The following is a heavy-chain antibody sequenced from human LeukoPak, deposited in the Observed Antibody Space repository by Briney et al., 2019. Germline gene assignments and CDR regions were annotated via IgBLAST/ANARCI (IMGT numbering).Heavy chain of an antibody. CDR2: ISSTGSTK. J-gene: IGHJ4*02. D-gene: IGHD6-13*01. Sequence: GGSLRLSCAASGFTFSDYYMSWTRQAPGKGLEWLSYISSTGSTKYYADSVKGRFTISRDNTKNSLYLQMNSLRAEDTAVYYCAREIAAAGIDYWGQGTLVTVSS. V-gene: IGHV3-11*01. CDR3: AREIAAAGIDY. CDR1: GFTFSDYY.